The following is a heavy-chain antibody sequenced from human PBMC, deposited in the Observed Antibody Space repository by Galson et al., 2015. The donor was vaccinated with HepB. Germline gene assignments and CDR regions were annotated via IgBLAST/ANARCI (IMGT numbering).Heavy chain of an antibody. CDR1: GFTFSSYW. J-gene: IGHJ4*02. Sequence: SLRLSCAASGFTFSSYWMSWVRQAPGKGLGWVANIKQDGSEKYYVDSVKGRFTISRDNAKNSLYLQMNSLRAEDTAVYYCASDIAAAGVYFDYWGQGTLVTVSS. CDR3: ASDIAAAGVYFDY. D-gene: IGHD6-13*01. CDR2: IKQDGSEK. V-gene: IGHV3-7*03.